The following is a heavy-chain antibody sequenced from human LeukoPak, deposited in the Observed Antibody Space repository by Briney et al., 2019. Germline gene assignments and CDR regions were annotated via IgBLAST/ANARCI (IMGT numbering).Heavy chain of an antibody. J-gene: IGHJ6*02. D-gene: IGHD3-3*01. CDR1: GFTFSDYY. CDR2: ISSSGSTI. Sequence: GGSLRLSCAASGFTFSDYYMSWIRQAPGKGLEWVSYISSSGSTIYYADSVKGRFTISRDNAKNSLYLQMNSLRAEDTAVYYCAREVPPITIFGVGYYCMDVWGQGTTVTVSS. V-gene: IGHV3-11*01. CDR3: AREVPPITIFGVGYYCMDV.